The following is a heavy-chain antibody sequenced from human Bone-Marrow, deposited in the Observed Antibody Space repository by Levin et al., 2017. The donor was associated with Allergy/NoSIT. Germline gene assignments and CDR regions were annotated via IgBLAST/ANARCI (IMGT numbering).Heavy chain of an antibody. D-gene: IGHD2-21*02. Sequence: GGSLRLSCAASGFTFSSYAMSWVRQAPGKGLEWVSAISGSGGSTYYADSVKGRFTISRDNSKNTLYLQMNSLRAEDTAVYYCAKDFSTCRGDCYSWGNWFDPWGQGTLVTVSS. CDR3: AKDFSTCRGDCYSWGNWFDP. CDR2: ISGSGGST. CDR1: GFTFSSYA. J-gene: IGHJ5*02. V-gene: IGHV3-23*01.